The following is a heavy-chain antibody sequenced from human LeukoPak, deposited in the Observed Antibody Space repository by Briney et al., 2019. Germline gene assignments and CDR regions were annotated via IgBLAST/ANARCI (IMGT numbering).Heavy chain of an antibody. CDR3: ASLGEWLSSGAFDI. CDR1: GFTFSNYA. CDR2: ISTSGGHA. D-gene: IGHD3-16*01. V-gene: IGHV3-21*01. Sequence: AGGSLRLSCAASGFTFSNYAMAWVRQAPGKGLEWVSRISTSGGHADYADSVKGRLTISRDNAKNSLYLQMNSLRAGDTAVYYCASLGEWLSSGAFDIWGQGTMVTVSS. J-gene: IGHJ3*02.